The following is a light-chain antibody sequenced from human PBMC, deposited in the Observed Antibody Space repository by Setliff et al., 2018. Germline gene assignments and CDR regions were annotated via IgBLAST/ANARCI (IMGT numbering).Light chain of an antibody. CDR3: SSYTSISTWV. J-gene: IGLJ3*02. CDR1: SSDVGGYNY. V-gene: IGLV2-14*03. Sequence: QSVLTQPASVSGSPGQSITISCTGTSSDVGGYNYVSWYQQHPGKAPKLMIXDVSNRPSGASNRFSGSKSGNTASLTISGLQAEDEADYYCSSYTSISTWVFGGGT. CDR2: DVS.